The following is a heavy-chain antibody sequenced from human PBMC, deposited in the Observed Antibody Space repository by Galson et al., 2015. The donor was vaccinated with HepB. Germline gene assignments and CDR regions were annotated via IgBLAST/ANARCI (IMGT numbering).Heavy chain of an antibody. CDR1: GFTFSDYY. CDR3: AREFGDFDAFDI. D-gene: IGHD4-17*01. J-gene: IGHJ3*02. V-gene: IGHV3-11*06. Sequence: SLRLSCAASGFTFSDYYMSWIRQAPGKGLEWVSYISSSSSYTNYADSVKGRFTISRDNAKNSLYLQMNSLRAEDTAVYYCAREFGDFDAFDIWGQGTMVTVSS. CDR2: ISSSSSYT.